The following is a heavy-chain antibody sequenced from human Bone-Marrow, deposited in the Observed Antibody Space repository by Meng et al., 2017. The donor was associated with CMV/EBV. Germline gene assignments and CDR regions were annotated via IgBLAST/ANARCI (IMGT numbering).Heavy chain of an antibody. CDR3: ARGWATMTF. CDR1: GFTFSSYW. Sequence: GESLKISCAASGFTFSSYWMSWVRQAPGKELEWVANIKQDGSEKYYVDSVKGRFNISRDNAKNSLYLQMNSLRAEDTAVYFCARGWATMTFWGQGTLVTVSS. J-gene: IGHJ4*02. CDR2: IKQDGSEK. D-gene: IGHD3-22*01. V-gene: IGHV3-7*01.